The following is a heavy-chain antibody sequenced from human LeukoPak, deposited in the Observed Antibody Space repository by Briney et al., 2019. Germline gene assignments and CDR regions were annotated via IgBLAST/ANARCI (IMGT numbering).Heavy chain of an antibody. CDR2: IKSKTDGGTT. Sequence: GGSLRLSCAASGFTFSNAWMSWVRQAPGKGPEWVGRIKSKTDGGTTDYAAPVKGRFTISRDDSKNTLYLQMISLKTEDTAVYYCTKVTPVNWFDPWGQGTLVTVSS. CDR1: GFTFSNAW. J-gene: IGHJ5*02. V-gene: IGHV3-15*01. CDR3: TKVTPVNWFDP. D-gene: IGHD4-17*01.